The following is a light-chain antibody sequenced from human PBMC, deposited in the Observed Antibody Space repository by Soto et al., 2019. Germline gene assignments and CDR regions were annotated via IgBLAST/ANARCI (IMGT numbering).Light chain of an antibody. Sequence: ILMTQSPSSLSASVGDTVTITCRASQDVDKWLAWYQQQPGKATKLLIWKSSTWIGCVPTRFSAVGSGTQNSLTISGLQAEDVATYYYQQCTSYWTFGQGTMVEIK. CDR2: KSS. J-gene: IGKJ1*01. CDR3: QQCTSYWT. V-gene: IGKV1-5*03. CDR1: QDVDKW.